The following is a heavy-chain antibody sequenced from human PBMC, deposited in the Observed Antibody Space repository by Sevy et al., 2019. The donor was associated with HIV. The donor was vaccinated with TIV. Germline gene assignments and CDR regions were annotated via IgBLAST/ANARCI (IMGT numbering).Heavy chain of an antibody. V-gene: IGHV1-18*01. Sequence: ASVKVSCKASGYTFTSYGISWVRQAPGQGLEWRGWISPYNGNTNYAQKFQGRVTMTTDTATSTAYMELRSQRSDDTAVYYCARDPGAAAGPGEDYYYYGMDVWGQGTTVTVSS. CDR3: ARDPGAAAGPGEDYYYYGMDV. CDR1: GYTFTSYG. D-gene: IGHD6-13*01. CDR2: ISPYNGNT. J-gene: IGHJ6*02.